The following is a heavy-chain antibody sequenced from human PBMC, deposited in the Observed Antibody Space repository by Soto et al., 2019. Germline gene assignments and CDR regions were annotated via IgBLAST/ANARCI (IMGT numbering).Heavy chain of an antibody. V-gene: IGHV3-7*01. D-gene: IGHD1-7*01. Sequence: GGSLRLSCAASGFTFSSYAMSWVRQAPGKGLEWVANIRQDGSEKYYVDSVKGRFTISRDNAKNPLYLQMSSLRAEDTAVYYCARDSNWNYAAFDIWGQGTMVTVSS. CDR2: IRQDGSEK. CDR3: ARDSNWNYAAFDI. CDR1: GFTFSSYA. J-gene: IGHJ3*02.